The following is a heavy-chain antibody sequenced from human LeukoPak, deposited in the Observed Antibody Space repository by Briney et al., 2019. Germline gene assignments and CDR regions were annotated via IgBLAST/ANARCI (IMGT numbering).Heavy chain of an antibody. CDR3: ARDVAVAGDFDY. CDR2: ISSSSSYI. J-gene: IGHJ4*02. Sequence: GGSLRLSCAASEFTFSSYSMNWVRQAPGKGLEWVSSISSSSSYIYYADSVKGRFTISRDNAKNSLYLQMNSLRAEDTAVYYCARDVAVAGDFDYWGQGTLVTVSS. V-gene: IGHV3-21*01. CDR1: EFTFSSYS. D-gene: IGHD6-19*01.